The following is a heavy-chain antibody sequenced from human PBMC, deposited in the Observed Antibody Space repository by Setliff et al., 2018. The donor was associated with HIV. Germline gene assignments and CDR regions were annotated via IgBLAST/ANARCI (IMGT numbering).Heavy chain of an antibody. Sequence: GGSLRLSCAASGFTFSSYAMSWVRQAPGKGLEWVSAISGSGGSTYYADSVEGRFTISRDNSKNTLYLQMNSLRAEDTAVYYCAKALYNFWSTYDAFDIWGQGTMVTVSS. CDR2: ISGSGGST. CDR1: GFTFSSYA. CDR3: AKALYNFWSTYDAFDI. D-gene: IGHD3-3*01. V-gene: IGHV3-23*01. J-gene: IGHJ3*02.